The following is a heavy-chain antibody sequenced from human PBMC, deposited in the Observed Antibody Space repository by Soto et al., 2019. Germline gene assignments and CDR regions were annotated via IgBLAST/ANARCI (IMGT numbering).Heavy chain of an antibody. CDR3: AKGAYYYDSSGTNFDY. V-gene: IGHV3-23*01. J-gene: IGHJ4*02. Sequence: PGGSLRLSCAASGFTFSSYAMSWVREAPGKGLEWVSAISGSGSSTYYADSVKGRFTISRDNSKNTLYLQMNSLRAEDTAVYYCAKGAYYYDSSGTNFDYWGQGTLVTVSS. CDR2: ISGSGSST. D-gene: IGHD3-22*01. CDR1: GFTFSSYA.